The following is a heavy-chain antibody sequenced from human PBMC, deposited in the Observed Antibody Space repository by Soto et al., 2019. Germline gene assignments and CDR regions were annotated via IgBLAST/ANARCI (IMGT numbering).Heavy chain of an antibody. J-gene: IGHJ4*02. CDR1: VGSISSGGYY. V-gene: IGHV4-31*03. Sequence: PSETVSLTCTFSVGSISSGGYYWSWIRQHPGKGLEWIGYIYYSGSTYYNPSLKSRVTISVDTSKNQFSLKMSSVTDADTAVYYCARDSASNSSGYYYHFEYWGQGTLVNGS. CDR3: ARDSASNSSGYYYHFEY. CDR2: IYYSGST. D-gene: IGHD3-22*01.